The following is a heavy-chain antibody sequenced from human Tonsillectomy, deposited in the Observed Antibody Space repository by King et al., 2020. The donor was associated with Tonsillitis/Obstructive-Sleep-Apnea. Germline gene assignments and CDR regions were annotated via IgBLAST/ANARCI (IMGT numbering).Heavy chain of an antibody. Sequence: VQLVESGGGLVKPGGSLRLSCAASGFTFSSNRMNWVRQAPGKGLEWVSSISSSSSYIYHADSVTGRFTISRDNAKNSLYLQMNSLRAEDTAVYYCARXXXXXWXXXGGASXYYMDVXGKGXTVTVSS. V-gene: IGHV3-21*01. J-gene: IGHJ6*03. CDR3: ARXXXXXWXXXGGASXYYMDV. D-gene: IGHD3-3*01. CDR2: ISSSSSYI. CDR1: GFTFSSNR.